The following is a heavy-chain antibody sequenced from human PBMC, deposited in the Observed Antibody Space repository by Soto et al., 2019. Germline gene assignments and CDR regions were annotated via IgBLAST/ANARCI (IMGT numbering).Heavy chain of an antibody. J-gene: IGHJ6*02. CDR3: ARHERFYYYYYGMDV. CDR2: INPGDSDI. D-gene: IGHD1-1*01. Sequence: PGESLKISCKASGYSFTTYWIAWVRQMPGKGLEWMGIINPGDSDIRYSPSFQGQVTISADNSISTAYLQWSSLKASATAMYYCARHERFYYYYYGMDVWGQGTAVTVSS. CDR1: GYSFTTYW. V-gene: IGHV5-51*01.